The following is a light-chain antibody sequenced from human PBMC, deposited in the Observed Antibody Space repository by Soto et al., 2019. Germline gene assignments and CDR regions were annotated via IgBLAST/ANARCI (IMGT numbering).Light chain of an antibody. CDR3: QQSCSTSST. J-gene: IGKJ2*01. CDR1: QSISSY. Sequence: DIQMTQSPSSLYASVGDTVTITCRASQSISSYLNWYQQNPWKAHKLLIYAASSWQSGVPSRFSGSVCDTAFHLTISSLKTEAVATYYCQQSCSTSSTFVQGTKLEMK. V-gene: IGKV1-39*01. CDR2: AAS.